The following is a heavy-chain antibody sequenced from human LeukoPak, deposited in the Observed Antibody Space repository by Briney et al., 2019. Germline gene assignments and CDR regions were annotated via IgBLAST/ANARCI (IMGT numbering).Heavy chain of an antibody. Sequence: PGGSLRLSCAASGFTFSSYAMRWVRQAPGKGLEWVSSTTDSGSRTYYADSVKGRFTISRDNSKNMLYLQMNSLRAEDTAVYYCAKDVGKWESLHFFDYWGQGTLVTVSS. CDR1: GFTFSSYA. J-gene: IGHJ4*02. CDR2: TTDSGSRT. CDR3: AKDVGKWESLHFFDY. V-gene: IGHV3-23*01. D-gene: IGHD1-26*01.